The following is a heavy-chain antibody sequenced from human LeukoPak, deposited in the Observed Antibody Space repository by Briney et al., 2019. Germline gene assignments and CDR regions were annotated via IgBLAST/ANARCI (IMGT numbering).Heavy chain of an antibody. J-gene: IGHJ4*02. Sequence: GGSLRLSCTASGFSFSNFGVHWVRQAPGKGLEWVTLIYYDGTNRYYADSVKGRFTVSRGNSNNTVYLQMNSLRVEDTAVYYCARQTTVATDFWGQGTLVTVSS. CDR2: IYYDGTNR. V-gene: IGHV3-33*01. D-gene: IGHD4-23*01. CDR1: GFSFSNFG. CDR3: ARQTTVATDF.